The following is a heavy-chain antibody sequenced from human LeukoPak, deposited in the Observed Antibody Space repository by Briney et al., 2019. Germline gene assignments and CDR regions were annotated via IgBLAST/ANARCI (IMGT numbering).Heavy chain of an antibody. CDR1: GGSISSGGYY. J-gene: IGHJ4*02. CDR2: IYYSGST. D-gene: IGHD6-19*01. V-gene: IGHV4-31*03. Sequence: SQTLSLTCTVSGGSISSGGYYWSWIRQHPGKGLEWIGYIYYSGSTFYNPSLKSRVTISVDTSKNQFSLKLSSVTAADTAVYYCAREEAVAGTVYWGQGTLVTVSS. CDR3: AREEAVAGTVY.